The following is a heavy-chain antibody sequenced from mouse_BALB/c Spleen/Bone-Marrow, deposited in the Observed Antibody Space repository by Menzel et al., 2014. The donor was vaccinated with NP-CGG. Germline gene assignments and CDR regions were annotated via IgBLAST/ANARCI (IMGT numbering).Heavy chain of an antibody. Sequence: VQLQQSGPGLVAPSQSLSITCTVSGFSLTSYGVHWVRQPPGKGLEWLGVIWAGGITNYNSALKSRLSISKDNSKRQVFLKMNSLQSDDAAMDYCARDLELTYAMDYWGQGTSDTVSS. CDR2: IWAGGIT. CDR1: GFSLTSYG. CDR3: ARDLELTYAMDY. V-gene: IGHV2-9*02. J-gene: IGHJ4*01.